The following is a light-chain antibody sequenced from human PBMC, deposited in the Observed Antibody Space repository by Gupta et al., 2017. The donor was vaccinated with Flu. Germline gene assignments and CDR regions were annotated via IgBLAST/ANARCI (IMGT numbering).Light chain of an antibody. Sequence: SNSESKSLDLCQHLPATTPIILMYNNDQRRSGVPDRFSASTSGGNSSPPTISLRSEDEADYYCAAPDDNLDGWVFGGGTKLTVL. CDR2: NND. V-gene: IGLV1-44*01. J-gene: IGLJ3*02. CDR1: SNSESKS. CDR3: AAPDDNLDGWV.